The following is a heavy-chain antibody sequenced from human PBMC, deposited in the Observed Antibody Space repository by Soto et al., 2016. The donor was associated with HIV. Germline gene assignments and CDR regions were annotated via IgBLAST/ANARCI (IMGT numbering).Heavy chain of an antibody. CDR1: GFTFSTYG. CDR3: AKDVLLLDNCSGITCLIGGASVY. Sequence: EVHLLEPGETLEQPGGSLRLSCVGSGFTFSTYGMSWVRQVPGKGLEWVSSISGSGGTTYYIDSVKGRFTISRDNSKNTLYLQMSSLRAEDTAVYYCAKDVLLLDNCSGITCLIGGASVYWGQGTLVTVSS. V-gene: IGHV3-23*01. J-gene: IGHJ4*02. CDR2: ISGSGGTT. D-gene: IGHD2-15*01.